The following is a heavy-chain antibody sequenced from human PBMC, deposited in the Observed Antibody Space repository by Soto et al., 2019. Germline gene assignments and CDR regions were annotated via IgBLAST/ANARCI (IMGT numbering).Heavy chain of an antibody. V-gene: IGHV4-30-4*01. CDR3: AVNPLQGSGRTNYYYGMDV. CDR2: IYYSGST. J-gene: IGHJ6*02. Sequence: QVQLQESGPGLVKPSQTLSLTCTVSGGSISSGDYYWSWIRQPPGKGLEWIGYIYYSGSTYYNPSLQSRATISVDTSKNQFSLKLSAVTAADTAVYYCAVNPLQGSGRTNYYYGMDVWGQGTTVTVSS. CDR1: GGSISSGDYY.